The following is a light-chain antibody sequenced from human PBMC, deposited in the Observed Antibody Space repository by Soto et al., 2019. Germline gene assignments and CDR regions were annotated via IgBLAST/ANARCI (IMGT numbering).Light chain of an antibody. Sequence: EIVLTQSPGTLSLSPGERATLSCRASQSVSSSYLAWDQQKPGQAPRLLIYDASNRATGIPARFSGSGSGADFTLTISSLEPEDVAVYFCQQRSIWPLTFGGGTKV. CDR3: QQRSIWPLT. CDR1: QSVSSSY. J-gene: IGKJ4*01. CDR2: DAS. V-gene: IGKV3D-20*02.